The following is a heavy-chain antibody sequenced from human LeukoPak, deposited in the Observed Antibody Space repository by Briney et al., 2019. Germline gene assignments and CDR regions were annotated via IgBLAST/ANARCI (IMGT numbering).Heavy chain of an antibody. J-gene: IGHJ4*02. CDR2: IKEDGSQR. Sequence: QPGGSLRLSCAASGFTFSNYWMSWVRQAPGKGLEWVANIKEDGSQRYYVDSVKGRFTISRDNAKSSLYLQMNSLRAEDTAVYYCARDSSGLYWGQGTLVTVSS. CDR1: GFTFSNYW. CDR3: ARDSSGLY. D-gene: IGHD3-22*01. V-gene: IGHV3-7*01.